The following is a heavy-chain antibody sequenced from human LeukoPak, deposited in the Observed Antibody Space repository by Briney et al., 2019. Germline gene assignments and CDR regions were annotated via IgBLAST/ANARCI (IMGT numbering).Heavy chain of an antibody. D-gene: IGHD3-22*01. Sequence: GASVKVSCKASGYTFTSYDINWVRQATGQGLEWMGWMNPNSGNTGYAQKFQGRVTMTRNTSISTAYMELSSLRSEDTAVYYCAMKRTSKEGEDSSGYYYTLWGQGTLVTVSS. J-gene: IGHJ4*02. CDR1: GYTFTSYD. V-gene: IGHV1-8*01. CDR2: MNPNSGNT. CDR3: AMKRTSKEGEDSSGYYYTL.